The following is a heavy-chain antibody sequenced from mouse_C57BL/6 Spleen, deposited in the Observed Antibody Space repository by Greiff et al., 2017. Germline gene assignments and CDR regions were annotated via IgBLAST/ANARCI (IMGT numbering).Heavy chain of an antibody. J-gene: IGHJ2*01. Sequence: QVQLQQPGAELVKPGASVKLSCKASGYTFTSYWMHWVKQRPGQGLEWIGMIHPNSGSTNYNEKFKSKATLTVDKSSSTAYMQLSSLTSEDSAVYYCARREESGDGDYFDCWGQGTTLTVSS. D-gene: IGHD3-3*01. CDR3: ARREESGDGDYFDC. CDR2: IHPNSGST. V-gene: IGHV1-64*01. CDR1: GYTFTSYW.